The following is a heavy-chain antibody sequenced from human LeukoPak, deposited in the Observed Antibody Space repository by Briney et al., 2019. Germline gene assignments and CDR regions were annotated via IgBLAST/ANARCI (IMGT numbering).Heavy chain of an antibody. V-gene: IGHV3-21*01. CDR2: ISGDSTYI. CDR1: GFTFASYS. J-gene: IGHJ4*02. CDR3: ARVSGRLERQSDLDY. Sequence: PGGSLRLSCAASGFTFASYSMNWVRQAPGKGLEWVSSISGDSTYIYSAGSVKGRFTISRDNAQASLYLQMISLRADDTAVYYCARVSGRLERQSDLDYWGQGTLVIVSS. D-gene: IGHD1-1*01.